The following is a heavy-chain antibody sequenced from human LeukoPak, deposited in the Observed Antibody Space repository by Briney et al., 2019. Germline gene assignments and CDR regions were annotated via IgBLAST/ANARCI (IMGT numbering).Heavy chain of an antibody. CDR3: ARGSSDYDFWSGYRGEAFDI. CDR1: GFTFSSYS. V-gene: IGHV3-21*01. D-gene: IGHD3-3*01. CDR2: ISSSSSYI. J-gene: IGHJ3*02. Sequence: SGGSLRLSCAASGFTFSSYSMNWVRQAPGKGLEWVSSISSSSSYIYYADSVKGRFTISRDNAKNSLYLQMNSLRAEDTAVYYCARGSSDYDFWSGYRGEAFDIWGQGTMVTVSS.